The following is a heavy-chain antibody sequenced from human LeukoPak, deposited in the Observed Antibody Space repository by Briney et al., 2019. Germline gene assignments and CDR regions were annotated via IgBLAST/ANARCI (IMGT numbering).Heavy chain of an antibody. CDR3: ARDIYYYDSSGSFDY. CDR2: ISYDGSNK. V-gene: IGHV3-30-3*01. Sequence: GGSLRLSCAASGFTFSSYAMSWVRQAPGKGLEWVAVISYDGSNKYYADSVKGRFTISRDNSKNTLYLQMNSLRAEDTAVYYCARDIYYYDSSGSFDYWGQGTLVTVSS. J-gene: IGHJ4*02. D-gene: IGHD3-22*01. CDR1: GFTFSSYA.